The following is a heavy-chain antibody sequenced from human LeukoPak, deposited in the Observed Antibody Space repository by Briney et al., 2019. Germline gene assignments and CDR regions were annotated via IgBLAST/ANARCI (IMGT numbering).Heavy chain of an antibody. CDR1: GFTFSSCE. D-gene: IGHD3-22*01. Sequence: GGYLRLSCVASGFTFSSCEMNWVRQAPGKGLEWVSYISSNGSTIYYADSVKGRFTISRDNAKKSLYLQMNSLRAEDTAVYYCVRDRGWLSNPGYFDYWGRGTLVTVSS. CDR2: ISSNGSTI. V-gene: IGHV3-48*03. CDR3: VRDRGWLSNPGYFDY. J-gene: IGHJ4*02.